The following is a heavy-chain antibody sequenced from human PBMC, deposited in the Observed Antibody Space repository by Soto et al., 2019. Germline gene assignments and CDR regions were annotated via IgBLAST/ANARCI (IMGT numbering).Heavy chain of an antibody. D-gene: IGHD2-15*01. Sequence: QVQLVQSGAEVKKPGSSVKVSCKASGGTFSSYIISWVRQAPGQGLEWMGRIIPIVGIANYAQRFQGRVTIPADKSTTTAYMEMSSLRSEDTAVYYCARGGVAGFDPWGQGTLVTVSS. CDR1: GGTFSSYI. CDR2: IIPIVGIA. V-gene: IGHV1-69*02. J-gene: IGHJ5*02. CDR3: ARGGVAGFDP.